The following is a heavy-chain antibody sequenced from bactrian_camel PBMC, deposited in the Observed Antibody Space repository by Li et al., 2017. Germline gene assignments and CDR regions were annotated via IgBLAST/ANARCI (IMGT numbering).Heavy chain of an antibody. Sequence: VQLVESGGGSVQAGDTLRLSCAPSGFTFRTYTMTWVRQVPGKGLEWVSAISGGGSATYYVDSVRGRFTISRDSAENTVYPQLNGLKTEDGAMYYCAQETYGTPAYWGQGTQVTVS. CDR2: ISGGGSAT. D-gene: IGHD2*01. CDR3: AQETYGTPAY. J-gene: IGHJ4*01. V-gene: IGHV3S40*01. CDR1: GFTFRTYT.